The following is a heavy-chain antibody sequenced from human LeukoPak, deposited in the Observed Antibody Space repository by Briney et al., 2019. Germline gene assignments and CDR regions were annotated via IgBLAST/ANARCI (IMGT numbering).Heavy chain of an antibody. J-gene: IGHJ4*02. CDR3: ARDRAYYYDSSGYPTRGYFDY. CDR2: INPSGGST. Sequence: GASVKVSCKASGYTFTSYYMHWVRQAPGQGLEWMGIINPSGGSTSYAQKFQGRVTMTRDTSTSTVYMELSSLRSEDTAVYNCARDRAYYYDSSGYPTRGYFDYWGQGPLVTVSS. V-gene: IGHV1-46*03. D-gene: IGHD3-22*01. CDR1: GYTFTSYY.